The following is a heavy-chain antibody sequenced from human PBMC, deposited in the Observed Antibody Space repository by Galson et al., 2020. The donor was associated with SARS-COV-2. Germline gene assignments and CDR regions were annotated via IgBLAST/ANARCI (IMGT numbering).Heavy chain of an antibody. J-gene: IGHJ6*03. V-gene: IGHV1-69*13. CDR1: GGTFSSYA. CDR3: ASGLVENIVVVIARPDYYYYYMDV. D-gene: IGHD2-21*01. Sequence: SVKVSCKASGGTFSSYAISWVRQAPGQGLEWMGGIIPIFGTANYAQKFQGRVTITADESTSTAYMELSSLRSEDTAVYYCASGLVENIVVVIARPDYYYYYMDVWGKGTTVTVSS. CDR2: IIPIFGTA.